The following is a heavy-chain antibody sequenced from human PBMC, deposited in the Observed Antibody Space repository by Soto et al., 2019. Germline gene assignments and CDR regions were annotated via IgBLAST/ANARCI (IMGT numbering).Heavy chain of an antibody. Sequence: GGCLSLSCAASGFTFSDYSMTGVRQAPGKGLEWVSYISSASSTIHYAHSVKGRFTISRDTAKNSLYLLMNSLRDDDTAVYYCAKVSFNDMDVWGQGTTVTVSS. CDR2: ISSASSTI. V-gene: IGHV3-48*02. J-gene: IGHJ6*02. CDR1: GFTFSDYS. CDR3: AKVSFNDMDV.